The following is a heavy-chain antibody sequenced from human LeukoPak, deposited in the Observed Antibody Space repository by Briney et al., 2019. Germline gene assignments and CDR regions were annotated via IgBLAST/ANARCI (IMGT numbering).Heavy chain of an antibody. Sequence: GGSLRLSCAASGFIFSSYWMTWVRQAPGKGLEWVANIKQDGSEKYYMDSVKGRFTISRDNARNSLYLQVNSLRAEDTAVYYCARGGTSGYSSTRHFWGGNYYWGQGSLVTVSS. J-gene: IGHJ4*02. V-gene: IGHV3-7*01. CDR2: IKQDGSEK. CDR1: GFIFSSYW. CDR3: ARGGTSGYSSTRHFWGGNYY. D-gene: IGHD2-2*01.